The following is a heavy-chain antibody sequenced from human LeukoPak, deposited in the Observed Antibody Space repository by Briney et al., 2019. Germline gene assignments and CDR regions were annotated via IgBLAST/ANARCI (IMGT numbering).Heavy chain of an antibody. J-gene: IGHJ6*03. CDR2: IYHSGST. CDR3: ARTLHIWFGELSNYYYYYYMDV. Sequence: PSETLSLTCTVSGGSIDNGCYYWTWIRQPPGKGLEWIGYIYHSGSTYYNPSLKSRVTISVDRSKNQFSLKLSSVTAADTAVYYCARTLHIWFGELSNYYYYYYMDVWGKGTTVTVSS. V-gene: IGHV4-30-2*01. CDR1: GGSIDNGCYY. D-gene: IGHD3-10*01.